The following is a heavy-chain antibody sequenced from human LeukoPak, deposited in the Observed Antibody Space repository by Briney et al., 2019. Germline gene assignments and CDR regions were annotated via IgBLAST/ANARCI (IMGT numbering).Heavy chain of an antibody. D-gene: IGHD6-6*01. CDR1: GYSLSSGYY. J-gene: IGHJ4*02. V-gene: IGHV4-38-2*01. CDR3: ARGVEYSSSSGLGY. Sequence: SETLSLTCAVSGYSLSSGYYWGWIRQPPGKGLEWIGSIHHSGSTYYNPSLKSRVTISIDTSKNQFSLKLSSVTAADTAVYYCARGVEYSSSSGLGYWGQGTLVTVSS. CDR2: IHHSGST.